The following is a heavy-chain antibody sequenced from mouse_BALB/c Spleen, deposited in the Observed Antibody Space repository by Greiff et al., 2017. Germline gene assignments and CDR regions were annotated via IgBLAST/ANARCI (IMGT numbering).Heavy chain of an antibody. D-gene: IGHD1-1*01. CDR3: AKAYYYGSSYNYFDY. Sequence: EVKLMESGGGLVKPGGSLKLSCAASGFTFSSYAMSWVRQTPEKRLEWVASISSGGSTYYPDSVKGRFTISRDNARNILYLQMSSLRSEDTAMYYCAKAYYYGSSYNYFDYWGQGTTLTVSS. CDR2: ISSGGST. V-gene: IGHV5-6-5*01. J-gene: IGHJ2*01. CDR1: GFTFSSYA.